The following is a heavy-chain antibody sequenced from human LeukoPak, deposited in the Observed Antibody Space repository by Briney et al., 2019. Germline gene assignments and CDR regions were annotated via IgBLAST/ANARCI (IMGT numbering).Heavy chain of an antibody. J-gene: IGHJ4*02. CDR1: GGTFSSYA. V-gene: IGHV1-69*01. Sequence: SVKVSCKASGGTFSSYAISWVRQAPGQGLEWMGGIIPIFGTANYAQKFQGRVTITADESTSTAYMELSSLRSEDTAVYYCAIAGSHCSSTTCPFDYWGQGTLVTVSS. D-gene: IGHD2-2*01. CDR2: IIPIFGTA. CDR3: AIAGSHCSSTTCPFDY.